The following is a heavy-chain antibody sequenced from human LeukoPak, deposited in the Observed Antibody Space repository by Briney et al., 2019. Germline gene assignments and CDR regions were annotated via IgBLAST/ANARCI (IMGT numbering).Heavy chain of an antibody. J-gene: IGHJ4*02. V-gene: IGHV3-23*01. D-gene: IGHD5-18*01. Sequence: GGSLRLSCAASGFTFSSYAMSWVRQAPGKGLEWVSAISGSGGSTYYADSVKGRFTISRDNSKNTPYLQMNSLRAEDTAVYYCAKDLEYSYGYFDYWGQGTLVTVSS. CDR2: ISGSGGST. CDR1: GFTFSSYA. CDR3: AKDLEYSYGYFDY.